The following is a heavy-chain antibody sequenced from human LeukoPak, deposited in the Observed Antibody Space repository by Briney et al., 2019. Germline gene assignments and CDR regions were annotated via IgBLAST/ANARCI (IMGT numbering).Heavy chain of an antibody. CDR2: ISGSGGYT. D-gene: IGHD1-1*01. CDR1: GFTFSSYC. J-gene: IGHJ4*02. CDR3: AKGQLEPRELLPNLDC. Sequence: GGSLRLSCAASGFTFSSYCMSWVRQAPGKGLEWVSFISGSGGYTNYADSVKGRFTISRDNSKNSLYLQMNSLRVDDRAVYYCAKGQLEPRELLPNLDCWGQGTLVTVST. V-gene: IGHV3-23*01.